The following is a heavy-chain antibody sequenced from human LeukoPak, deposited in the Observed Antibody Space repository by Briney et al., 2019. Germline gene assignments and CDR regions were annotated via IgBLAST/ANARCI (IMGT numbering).Heavy chain of an antibody. D-gene: IGHD1-26*01. J-gene: IGHJ5*02. CDR2: INPNSGGT. Sequence: GASVKVSCKASGYTFTGYYMHWVRQAPGQGLEWMGWINPNSGGTNYAQKFQGRVTMTRDTSISTAYMELRSLRSDDTAVYYCARRGSGSYQNNWFDPWGQGTLVTVSS. CDR1: GYTFTGYY. V-gene: IGHV1-2*02. CDR3: ARRGSGSYQNNWFDP.